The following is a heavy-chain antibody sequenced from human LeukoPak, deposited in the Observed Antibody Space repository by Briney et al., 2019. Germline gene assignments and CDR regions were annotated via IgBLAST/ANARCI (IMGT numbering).Heavy chain of an antibody. CDR2: IIPIFGTA. CDR1: GGTFSSYA. V-gene: IGHV1-69*05. CDR3: ARELLWFGELSYYYMDV. Sequence: SVKVSCKASGGTFSSYAISWVRQAPGQGLEWMGRIIPIFGTANYAQKFQGRVTITTDESTSTAYMELSSLRSEDTAVHYCARELLWFGELSYYYMDVWGKGTTVTVSS. D-gene: IGHD3-10*01. J-gene: IGHJ6*03.